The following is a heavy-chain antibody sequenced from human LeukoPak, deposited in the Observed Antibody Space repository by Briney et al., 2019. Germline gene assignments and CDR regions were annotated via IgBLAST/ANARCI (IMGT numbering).Heavy chain of an antibody. D-gene: IGHD4-23*01. J-gene: IGHJ4*02. CDR3: GRAKNSGGTLDN. CDR1: GVSISSYY. CDR2: IYYSGST. V-gene: IGHV4-59*01. Sequence: SETLSLTCTVSGVSISSYYWSWIRQPPGKGLEWIGYIYYSGSTNYNPSLKSRVTISVDTSKNQFSLQLSSVTPADNAVYYCGRAKNSGGTLDNLGEGTLVTASS.